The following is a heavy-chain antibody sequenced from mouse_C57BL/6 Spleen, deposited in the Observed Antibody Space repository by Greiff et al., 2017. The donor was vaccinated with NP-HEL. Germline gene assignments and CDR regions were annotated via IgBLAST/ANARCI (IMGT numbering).Heavy chain of an antibody. CDR2: IHPNSGST. Sequence: VKLQQPGAELVKPGASVKLSCKASGYTFTSYWMHWVKQRPGQGLEWIGMIHPNSGSTNYNEKFKSKATLTVDKSSSTAYMQLSSLTSEDSAVYYCASRGYYDYGGVYYAMDYWGQGTSVTVSS. D-gene: IGHD2-4*01. CDR1: GYTFTSYW. CDR3: ASRGYYDYGGVYYAMDY. J-gene: IGHJ4*01. V-gene: IGHV1-64*01.